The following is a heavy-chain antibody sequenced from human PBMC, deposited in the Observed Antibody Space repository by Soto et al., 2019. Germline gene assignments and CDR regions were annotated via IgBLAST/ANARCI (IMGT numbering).Heavy chain of an antibody. J-gene: IGHJ5*02. CDR1: GFTFSSYA. D-gene: IGHD3-10*01. Sequence: EVQLLESGGGLVQPGGSLRLSCAASGFTFSSYAMSWVRQAPGKGLEWVSAISGSGGSTYYADSVKGRFTISRDNSKNTLYLQMNSLRAEDTAVYYCAKAHLITMVRGVIAKLGWFDPWGQGTLVTVSS. CDR3: AKAHLITMVRGVIAKLGWFDP. CDR2: ISGSGGST. V-gene: IGHV3-23*01.